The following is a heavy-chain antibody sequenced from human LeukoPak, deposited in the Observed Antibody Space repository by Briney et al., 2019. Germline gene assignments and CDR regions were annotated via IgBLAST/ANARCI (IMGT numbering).Heavy chain of an antibody. V-gene: IGHV4-4*07. CDR3: ARDAPSGGYVDPGFDY. J-gene: IGHJ4*02. D-gene: IGHD5-12*01. CDR1: GGSISSYY. CDR2: IYTSGST. Sequence: NPSETLSLTCTVSGGSISSYYWSWIRQPPGKGLEWIGRIYTSGSTNYNPSLKSRVTMSVDTSKNQFSLKLSSVTAADTAVYFCARDAPSGGYVDPGFDYWGQGTLVTVSS.